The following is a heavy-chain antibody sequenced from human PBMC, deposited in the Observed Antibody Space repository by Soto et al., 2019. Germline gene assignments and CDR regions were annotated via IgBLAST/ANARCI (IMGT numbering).Heavy chain of an antibody. CDR1: GFTFSSYG. D-gene: IGHD6-6*01. V-gene: IGHV3-33*01. CDR3: ARDSSSSEDYYYYGMDV. J-gene: IGHJ6*02. CDR2: IWYDGSNK. Sequence: PGGSLRLSCAASGFTFSSYGMHWVRQAPGKGLEWVAVIWYDGSNKYYADSAKGRFTISRDNAKNSLYLQMNSLRAEDTAVYYCARDSSSSEDYYYYGMDVWGQGTTVTVSS.